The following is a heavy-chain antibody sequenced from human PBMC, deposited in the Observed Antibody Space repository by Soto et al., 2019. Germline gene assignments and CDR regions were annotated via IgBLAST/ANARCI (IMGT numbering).Heavy chain of an antibody. J-gene: IGHJ4*02. V-gene: IGHV3-74*01. CDR1: GFSFSSYW. D-gene: IGHD5-18*01. CDR3: AKREGNTYGLFH. Sequence: EVQLVESGGGLVQPGGSLRLSCAASGFSFSSYWIHWDRQAPGKGLVWVSRIKTDGSTTDYADSVKGRFTISRDNAKNTLYLQMNRLRAEDTAVYYCAKREGNTYGLFHWGQGTLVTVSS. CDR2: IKTDGSTT.